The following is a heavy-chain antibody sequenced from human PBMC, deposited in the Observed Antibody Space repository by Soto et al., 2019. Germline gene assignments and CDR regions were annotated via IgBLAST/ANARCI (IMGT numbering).Heavy chain of an antibody. J-gene: IGHJ6*03. CDR2: IWHDGSEI. D-gene: IGHD2-15*01. Sequence: PGGSLRLSCVVPGSIFIGYGMHWVRQAPGKGLEWVAVIWHDGSEIYYADSVKGRFTISRDNSKNTLYLQMNSLRAEDTAVYYCTRHPPGYCSGGSCYSPFYYYYYMDVWGKGTRVTVSS. CDR1: GSIFIGYG. CDR3: TRHPPGYCSGGSCYSPFYYYYYMDV. V-gene: IGHV3-33*01.